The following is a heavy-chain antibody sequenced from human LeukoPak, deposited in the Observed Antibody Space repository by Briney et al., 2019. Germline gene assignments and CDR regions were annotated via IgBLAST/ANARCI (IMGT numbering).Heavy chain of an antibody. Sequence: SETLSLTCTVCGGSISSYYWSWIRQPPGKGVEWIGYIYYSGSTNYNPSLKSRVTISVDTSKNQFSLKLSSVTAADTAVYYCASGATRTYFDYWGQGTLVTVSS. J-gene: IGHJ4*02. CDR3: ASGATRTYFDY. V-gene: IGHV4-59*12. CDR1: GGSISSYY. CDR2: IYYSGST. D-gene: IGHD1-26*01.